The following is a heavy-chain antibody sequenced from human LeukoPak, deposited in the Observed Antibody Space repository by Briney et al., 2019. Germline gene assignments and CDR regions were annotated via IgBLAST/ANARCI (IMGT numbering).Heavy chain of an antibody. CDR2: IYTSGST. CDR3: ARLGGNGYCSSTSCYTNWFDP. Sequence: SETLSLTCTVSGGSINNYYWSWILQPAGKGLEWIGRIYTSGSTNYNPSLKSRVTMSVDTSKNQFSLKLSSVTAADTAVYYCARLGGNGYCSSTSCYTNWFDPWGQGTLVTVSS. CDR1: GGSINNYY. D-gene: IGHD2-2*02. J-gene: IGHJ5*02. V-gene: IGHV4-4*07.